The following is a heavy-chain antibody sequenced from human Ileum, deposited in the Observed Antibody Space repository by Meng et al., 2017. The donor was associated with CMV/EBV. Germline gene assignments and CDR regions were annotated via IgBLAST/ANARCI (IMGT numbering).Heavy chain of an antibody. CDR3: ARTGRFGSYYFDY. V-gene: IGHV4-59*01. Sequence: QVQLQDSDPGLVKRSETLSLTCSVSGGSISSYYWSWIRQAPGKGLEWIGYVYSTGSTNYSPSLRSRVTISVDTSRNQFSLRLSSVTAADTAVYYCARTGRFGSYYFDYWGQGTLVTVSS. J-gene: IGHJ4*02. CDR2: VYSTGST. CDR1: GGSISSYY. D-gene: IGHD3-10*01.